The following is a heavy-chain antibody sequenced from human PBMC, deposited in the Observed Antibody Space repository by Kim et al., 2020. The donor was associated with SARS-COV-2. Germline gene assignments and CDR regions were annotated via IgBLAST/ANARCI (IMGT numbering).Heavy chain of an antibody. Sequence: SETLSLTCAVYGGSFSGYYWSWIRQPPGKGLEWIGEINHSGSTNYNPSLKSRVTISVDTSKNQFSLKLSSVTAADTAVYYFARGLRYSYGFDYWGQGTLV. CDR2: INHSGST. V-gene: IGHV4-34*01. CDR1: GGSFSGYY. J-gene: IGHJ4*02. D-gene: IGHD5-18*01. CDR3: ARGLRYSYGFDY.